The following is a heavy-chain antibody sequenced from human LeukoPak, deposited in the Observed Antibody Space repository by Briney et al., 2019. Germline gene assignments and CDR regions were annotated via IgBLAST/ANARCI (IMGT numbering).Heavy chain of an antibody. J-gene: IGHJ4*02. CDR3: ARHSTIGYCSGGSCYFDY. CDR1: GYTFTSYD. D-gene: IGHD2-15*01. V-gene: IGHV1-8*01. Sequence: ASVKVSCKASGYTFTSYDINWVRQATGQGLEWMGWMNPNSGNTGYAQKFQGRVTMTRNTSISTAYMELSSLRSEDTAVYYCARHSTIGYCSGGSCYFDYWGQGTLVTVSS. CDR2: MNPNSGNT.